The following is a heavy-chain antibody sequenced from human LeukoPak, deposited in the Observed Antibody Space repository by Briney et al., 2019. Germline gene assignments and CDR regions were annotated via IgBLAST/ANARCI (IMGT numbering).Heavy chain of an antibody. CDR2: IYYSGST. CDR1: GGSISSGVYY. D-gene: IGHD4-17*01. CDR3: ARDLDYGDYGGYYGMDV. J-gene: IGHJ6*02. Sequence: SETLSLTCTVSGGSISSGVYYWSWIRQHPGKGLEWIGYIYYSGSTYYNPSLKSRVTISVDTSKNQFSLKLSSVTAADTAVYYCARDLDYGDYGGYYGMDVWGQGTTVTVSS. V-gene: IGHV4-31*03.